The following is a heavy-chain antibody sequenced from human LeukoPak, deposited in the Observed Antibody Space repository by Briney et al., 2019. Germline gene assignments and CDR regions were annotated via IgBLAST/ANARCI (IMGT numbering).Heavy chain of an antibody. CDR3: ARGGLEMATTDFDY. D-gene: IGHD5-24*01. J-gene: IGHJ4*02. Sequence: SQTLSLTCAVYCGSFSGYYCSWIRQPPGKWLEWIGEINHSGSTNYNPSLKSRVTISVDTSKNQFSLKLSSVTATDTAVYYCARGGLEMATTDFDYWGQGTLVTVSS. CDR2: INHSGST. CDR1: CGSFSGYY. V-gene: IGHV4-34*01.